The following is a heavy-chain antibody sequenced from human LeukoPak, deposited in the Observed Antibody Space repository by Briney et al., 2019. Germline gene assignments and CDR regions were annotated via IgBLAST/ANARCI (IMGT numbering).Heavy chain of an antibody. V-gene: IGHV4-59*08. Sequence: SETLSLTCTVSGGSMTRYYWSWIRQPPGKGLEWIGNIYYTGNPNYNPSLKSRVTVSVDSSKGQLSLKLTSLTAADSAVYYCARRSTPENFFDSWGQGTPVTVSS. J-gene: IGHJ4*02. CDR2: IYYTGNP. CDR1: GGSMTRYY. CDR3: ARRSTPENFFDS.